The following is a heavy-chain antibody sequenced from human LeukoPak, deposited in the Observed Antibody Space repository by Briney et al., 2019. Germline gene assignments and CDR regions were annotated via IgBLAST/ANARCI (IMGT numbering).Heavy chain of an antibody. J-gene: IGHJ4*02. CDR3: ARLDGTGRSQIMIDY. CDR2: INPNSGGT. CDR1: GYTFTGYY. V-gene: IGHV1-2*06. Sequence: ASVKVSCKASGYTFTGYYIHWVRQVPGQGLEWMGRINPNSGGTNSAQKFQGRVTMTWDTSVNTAYLELGSLRSDDTAVYYCARLDGTGRSQIMIDYWGQGTLVTVSS. D-gene: IGHD1-14*01.